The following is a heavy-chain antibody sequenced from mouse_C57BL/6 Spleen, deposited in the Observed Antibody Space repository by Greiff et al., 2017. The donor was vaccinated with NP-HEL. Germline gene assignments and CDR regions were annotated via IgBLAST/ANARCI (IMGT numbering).Heavy chain of an antibody. Sequence: QVQLQQSGAEFVKPGASVKMSCKASGYTFTSYWITWVQQRPGQGLEWIGDIYPGSGSTNYNEKFKSKATLTIDHSSSTAYVQLSSLTSEDSSVYYTAKQISDYCYSSFDDWGQGTTLTVSS. CDR1: GYTFTSYW. CDR2: IYPGSGST. J-gene: IGHJ2*01. V-gene: IGHV1-55*01. CDR3: AKQISDYCYSSFDD. D-gene: IGHD2-5*01.